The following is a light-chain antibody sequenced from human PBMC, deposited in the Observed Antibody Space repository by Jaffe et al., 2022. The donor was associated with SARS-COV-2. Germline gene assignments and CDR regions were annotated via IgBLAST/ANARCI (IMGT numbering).Light chain of an antibody. J-gene: IGLJ2*01. Sequence: QSALTQPPSASGSPGQSVTISCTGTSSDVGAYNYVSWYLQYPGKAPKLMIYEVTKRPSGVPDRFSGSKSGDTASLTVSGLQADDEADYYCSSYAGGSGVLFGGGTRLTVL. CDR1: SSDVGAYNY. CDR3: SSYAGGSGVL. V-gene: IGLV2-8*01. CDR2: EVT.